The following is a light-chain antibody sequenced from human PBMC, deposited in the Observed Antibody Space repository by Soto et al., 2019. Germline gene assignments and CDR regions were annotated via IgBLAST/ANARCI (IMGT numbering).Light chain of an antibody. CDR2: ENN. CDR1: SSNIGYNY. Sequence: QSVLPQPPSVSAAPGQKVTISCSGSSSNIGYNYVSWYQQLPGTAPKLLIYENNKRPSGIPDRFSGSKSGTSATLGITGLQTGDEADYYCGTWDSSLSSWVFGGGTKVTVL. J-gene: IGLJ3*02. CDR3: GTWDSSLSSWV. V-gene: IGLV1-51*02.